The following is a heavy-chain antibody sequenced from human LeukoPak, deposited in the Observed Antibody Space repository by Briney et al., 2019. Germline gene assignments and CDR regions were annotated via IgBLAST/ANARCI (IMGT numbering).Heavy chain of an antibody. CDR3: AREPTIYYDSSGYAPPLDY. CDR2: INPSGGST. Sequence: ASVKVSCKASGYTFTSYYMHWVRQAPGQGLEWMGIINPSGGSTSDAQKFQGRVTMTRDTSTSTVYMELSSLRSEDTAVYYCAREPTIYYDSSGYAPPLDYWGQGTLVTVSS. J-gene: IGHJ4*02. CDR1: GYTFTSYY. D-gene: IGHD3-22*01. V-gene: IGHV1-46*01.